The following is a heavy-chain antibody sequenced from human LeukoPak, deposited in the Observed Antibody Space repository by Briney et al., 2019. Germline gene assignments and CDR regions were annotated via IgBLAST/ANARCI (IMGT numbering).Heavy chain of an antibody. CDR1: GYTFTSYD. CDR2: MNPNSGNT. J-gene: IGHJ4*02. V-gene: IGHV1-8*01. D-gene: IGHD6-19*01. CDR3: AIYSKQWLVRRVFDY. Sequence: ASVKVSCKASGYTFTSYDINWVRQATGQGLEWMGWMNPNSGNTGYAQKFQGRVTMTRNTSISTAYMWLSSLRSEDTAVYYCAIYSKQWLVRRVFDYWGQGTLVTVSS.